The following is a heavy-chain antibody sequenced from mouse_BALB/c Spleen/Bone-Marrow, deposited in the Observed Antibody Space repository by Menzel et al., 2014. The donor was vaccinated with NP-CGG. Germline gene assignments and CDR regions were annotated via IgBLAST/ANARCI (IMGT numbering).Heavy chain of an antibody. V-gene: IGHV5-12*02. Sequence: EVQVVESGGGLVQPGGSLKLSCATSGFTFSDYYMYWVRQTPEKRLEWVAYITKGGGSTYYPDIVNGRFTISRDNAKNTLYLQMSRLKSEDTAMYYCARQLAYAMDYWGQGTSVTVSS. CDR1: GFTFSDYY. CDR2: ITKGGGST. J-gene: IGHJ4*01. D-gene: IGHD4-1*01. CDR3: ARQLAYAMDY.